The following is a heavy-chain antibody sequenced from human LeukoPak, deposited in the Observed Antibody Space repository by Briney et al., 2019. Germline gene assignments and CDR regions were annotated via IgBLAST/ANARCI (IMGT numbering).Heavy chain of an antibody. V-gene: IGHV5-51*01. Sequence: GESLKISCKGSGYSFTSYWIGWVRQMPWKGLEWMGIIYPGDSDTRYSPSFQGQVTISADKSISTAYLQWSSLKASDTAMYYCASSWENYYDSSGYSYWGQGTLVTVSS. J-gene: IGHJ4*02. CDR2: IYPGDSDT. CDR1: GYSFTSYW. D-gene: IGHD3-22*01. CDR3: ASSWENYYDSSGYSY.